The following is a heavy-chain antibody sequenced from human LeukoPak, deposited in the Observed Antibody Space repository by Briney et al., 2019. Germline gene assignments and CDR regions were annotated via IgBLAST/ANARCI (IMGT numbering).Heavy chain of an antibody. CDR3: ARGARLATLSWLDP. J-gene: IGHJ5*02. CDR2: IYYSGST. V-gene: IGHV4-59*01. Sequence: SETLSLTCTVSGGSISGYYWSWIRQPPGKGLEWIGYIYYSGSTNYNPSLKSRVTISLDTSKNQFSLKLTSVTGADTAVYYCARGARLATLSWLDPWGQGTLVTVSS. CDR1: GGSISGYY. D-gene: IGHD5-24*01.